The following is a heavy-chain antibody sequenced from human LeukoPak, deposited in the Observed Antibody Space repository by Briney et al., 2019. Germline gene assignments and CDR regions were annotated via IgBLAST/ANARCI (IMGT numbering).Heavy chain of an antibody. J-gene: IGHJ5*02. D-gene: IGHD6-6*01. Sequence: PSQTLSLTCSVSGASISSGGFSWTWIRQHPGRGLEWIGYIYNSGSTYYSPSLQSRVTISVDTSKNQFSLNVRSVTAADTAVYYCARGGIAARLMYSFQSWFAPWGQGTLVTVSS. V-gene: IGHV4-31*03. CDR1: GASISSGGFS. CDR2: IYNSGST. CDR3: ARGGIAARLMYSFQSWFAP.